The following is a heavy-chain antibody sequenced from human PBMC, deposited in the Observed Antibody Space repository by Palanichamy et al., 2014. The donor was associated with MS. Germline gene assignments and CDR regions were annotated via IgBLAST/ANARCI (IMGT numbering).Heavy chain of an antibody. J-gene: IGHJ3*02. V-gene: IGHV3-48*03. CDR3: ARDFLYIDAFDI. D-gene: IGHD2-2*02. CDR1: GFTFSTHE. CDR2: ISSTSTT. Sequence: EVQLVESGGGLVQPGGSLGLSCAASGFTFSTHEMNWVRQAPGKGLEWLSYISSTSTTYYADSVRGRFTISRDNAKNSLYLQMNSLRAEDTAVYYCARDFLYIDAFDIWGQGTMVTVSS.